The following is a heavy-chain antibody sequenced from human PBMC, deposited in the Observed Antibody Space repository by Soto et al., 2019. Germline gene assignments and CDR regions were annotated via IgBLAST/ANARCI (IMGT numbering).Heavy chain of an antibody. V-gene: IGHV3-7*03. CDR1: VFTFGSYW. CDR3: ARDEAIDY. CDR2: IKQDGGDQ. J-gene: IGHJ4*02. Sequence: GLLRLSCAASVFTFGSYWMSWVRQAPGKGLEWVANIKQDGGDQYYVDSVKGRFSMSRDNAKNSLYLKMNSLRAEDTAVYYCARDEAIDYWGQGTLVTVYS.